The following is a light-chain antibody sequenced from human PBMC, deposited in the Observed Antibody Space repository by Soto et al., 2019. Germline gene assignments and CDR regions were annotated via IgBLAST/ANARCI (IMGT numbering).Light chain of an antibody. CDR1: SSDVGGYNF. Sequence: QSALTQPRSVSGSPGQSVTISYAGTSSDVGGYNFVSWYQQHPGKAPKLIIYDVSKRPSGVPDRFSGSKSGNTASLTISGLQAEDEADYYCCSYAGSYTIWVFGGGTKLTVL. V-gene: IGLV2-11*01. CDR3: CSYAGSYTIWV. CDR2: DVS. J-gene: IGLJ3*02.